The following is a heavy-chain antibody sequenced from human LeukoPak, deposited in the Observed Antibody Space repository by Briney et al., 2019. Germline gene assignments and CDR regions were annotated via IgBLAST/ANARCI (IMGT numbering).Heavy chain of an antibody. J-gene: IGHJ4*02. CDR3: AKESWLQPSY. CDR1: GFTFGTYW. D-gene: IGHD6-19*01. CDR2: INPDGSHR. V-gene: IGHV3-7*01. Sequence: GGSLRLSCAASGFTFGTYWMSWVRQAPGQGLEWVANINPDGSHRCYVDSVRGRFTISRDNAKNSLYLQMDSLRAEDAAVYYCAKESWLQPSYWGQGTLVSVSS.